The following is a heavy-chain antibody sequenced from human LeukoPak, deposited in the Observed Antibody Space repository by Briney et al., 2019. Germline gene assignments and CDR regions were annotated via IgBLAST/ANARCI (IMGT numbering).Heavy chain of an antibody. V-gene: IGHV5-51*01. CDR1: GYSFTSYW. CDR2: IYPGDSDT. D-gene: IGHD6-13*01. CDR3: ARHGYSSSWFHPMDYYYYGMDV. Sequence: GESLKISCKGSGYSFTSYWIGWVRQMPGKGLEWMGIIYPGDSDTRYSPSFQGQVTISADKSISTAYLQWSSLKASDTAMYYCARHGYSSSWFHPMDYYYYGMDVWGQGTTVTVSS. J-gene: IGHJ6*02.